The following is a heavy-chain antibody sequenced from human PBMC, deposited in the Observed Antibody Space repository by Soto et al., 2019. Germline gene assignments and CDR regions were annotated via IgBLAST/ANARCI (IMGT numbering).Heavy chain of an antibody. V-gene: IGHV4-61*01. J-gene: IGHJ6*02. CDR1: GGSVSSGSYY. CDR2: IYYSGST. D-gene: IGHD3-10*01. CDR3: ARPNGSGRNYYGMDV. Sequence: PSETLSLTCTVSGGSVSSGSYYWSWIRQTPGKGLEWIGYIYYSGSTNYNPPLKSRVTISVDTSKNQFSLKLSSVTAADTAVYYCARPNGSGRNYYGMDVWGQGTTVTVSS.